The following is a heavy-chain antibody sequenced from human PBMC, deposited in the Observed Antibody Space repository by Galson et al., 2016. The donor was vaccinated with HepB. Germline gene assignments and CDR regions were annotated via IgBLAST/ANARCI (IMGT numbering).Heavy chain of an antibody. D-gene: IGHD3-10*01. J-gene: IGHJ6*02. V-gene: IGHV1-46*02. CDR2: LNPVGGGP. Sequence: SVKVSCKASGFRFDGFYIHWVRQAPGQGPEWLGVLNPVGGGPTYEPPFQGSLRLTRAGSPTPFNLELSSLTSEDTATYYCARVRGQWFGEVLEFYGMDVWGQGTTVIFSS. CDR1: GFRFDGFY. CDR3: ARVRGQWFGEVLEFYGMDV.